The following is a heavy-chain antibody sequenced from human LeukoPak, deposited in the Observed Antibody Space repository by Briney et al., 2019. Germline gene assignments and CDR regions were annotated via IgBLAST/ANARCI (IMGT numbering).Heavy chain of an antibody. D-gene: IGHD3-22*01. Sequence: SVKVSCKASGGTFSSYTISWVRQAPGQGLEWMGRIIPILGIANYAQKFQGRVTITADKSTSTAYMELSSLRSEDTAVYYCARGGCYDSSGYLDAFDIWGQGTMVTVSS. V-gene: IGHV1-69*02. CDR3: ARGGCYDSSGYLDAFDI. CDR2: IIPILGIA. J-gene: IGHJ3*02. CDR1: GGTFSSYT.